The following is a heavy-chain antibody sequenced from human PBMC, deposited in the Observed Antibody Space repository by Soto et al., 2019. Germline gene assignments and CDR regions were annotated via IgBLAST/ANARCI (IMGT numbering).Heavy chain of an antibody. J-gene: IGHJ4*02. D-gene: IGHD2-21*02. CDR2: IFYTGST. Sequence: PSETLSLTCNVSGASISSGAYYWSWIRQHPGKGLEWIGYIFYTGSTSYNPSLKSRLSISVDTSKNQFSLKLTSVTAADTAVYYCARRIVLVTTDHFDYWGQGTLVTV. V-gene: IGHV4-31*03. CDR1: GASISSGAYY. CDR3: ARRIVLVTTDHFDY.